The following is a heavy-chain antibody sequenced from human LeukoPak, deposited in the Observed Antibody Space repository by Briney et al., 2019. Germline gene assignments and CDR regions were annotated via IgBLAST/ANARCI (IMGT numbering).Heavy chain of an antibody. CDR1: GGSISSYY. Sequence: PSETLSLTCTVSGGSISSYYWSWIRQPAGKGLEWIGRIYTSGSTNYNPSLKSRATISVDTSRNQFSLSLNSVTAADTAVYFCARTLAVAKIFDYWGQGALVIVSS. CDR3: ARTLAVAKIFDY. CDR2: IYTSGST. V-gene: IGHV4-4*07. D-gene: IGHD6-19*01. J-gene: IGHJ4*02.